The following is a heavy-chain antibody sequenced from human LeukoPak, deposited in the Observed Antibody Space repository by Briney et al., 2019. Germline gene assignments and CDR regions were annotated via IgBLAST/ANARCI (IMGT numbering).Heavy chain of an antibody. J-gene: IGHJ5*02. CDR3: ARGTTPLVVPAAMVGWFDP. CDR2: INPNIGGT. D-gene: IGHD2-2*01. Sequence: ASVKDSCKASGYTFTGYYMHWVRQAPGQGLEWMGWINPNIGGTNYAQKFQGRVTMTRDTSISTAYMELSRLRSDDTAVYYCARGTTPLVVPAAMVGWFDPWGQGTLVTVSS. CDR1: GYTFTGYY. V-gene: IGHV1-2*02.